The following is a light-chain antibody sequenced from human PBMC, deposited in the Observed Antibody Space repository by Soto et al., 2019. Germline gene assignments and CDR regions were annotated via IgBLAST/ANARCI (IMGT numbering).Light chain of an antibody. CDR2: KAS. CDR1: QTISSW. J-gene: IGKJ1*01. CDR3: QHYNSYSAA. Sequence: DIQMTQSPSTLSGSVGDRVTITCRASQTISSWLAWYQQKPGKAPKLLIYKASTLKSGVPSRFSGSGSGTEFTLTISSLQPDDFATYYCQHYNSYSAASGQGTKVDTK. V-gene: IGKV1-5*03.